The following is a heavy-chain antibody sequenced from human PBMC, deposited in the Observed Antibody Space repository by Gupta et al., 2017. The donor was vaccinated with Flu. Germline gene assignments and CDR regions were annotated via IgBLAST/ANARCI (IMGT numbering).Heavy chain of an antibody. V-gene: IGHV4-39*02. CDR3: ARERSAWPNWLDP. J-gene: IGHJ5*02. D-gene: IGHD6-19*01. CDR2: VYYSGST. CDR1: GGSISTNSYY. Sequence: QLQLQESGPGLVMPSETLSLTCSVSGGSISTNSYYWGWIRQPPGKGLEWIASVYYSGSTYYNPSLKSRVTISLDTSENQFSLKLYSVTAADTAVYYCARERSAWPNWLDPWGQGTLVTVSS.